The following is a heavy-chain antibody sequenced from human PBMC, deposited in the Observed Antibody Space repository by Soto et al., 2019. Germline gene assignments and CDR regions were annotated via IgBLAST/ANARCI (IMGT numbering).Heavy chain of an antibody. Sequence: EVQLVESGGGLIQPGGSLRLSCAASGLTVSSNYMNWVRQAPGQGLEWVSLTYTGGETTYADSVKGRFTVSRDNSKNTLYLQMSSLRTEDTAVNYCVRMGQWRVPGDFYYGMDVWGQGTSVTVSS. D-gene: IGHD6-19*01. V-gene: IGHV3-53*01. CDR3: VRMGQWRVPGDFYYGMDV. J-gene: IGHJ6*02. CDR2: TYTGGET. CDR1: GLTVSSNY.